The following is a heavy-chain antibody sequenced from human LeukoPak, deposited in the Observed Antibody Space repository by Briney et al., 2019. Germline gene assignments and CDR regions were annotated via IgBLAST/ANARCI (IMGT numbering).Heavy chain of an antibody. CDR3: AKSLDLGYYYYYMDV. V-gene: IGHV3-23*01. CDR2: ISGSGGST. CDR1: GFTFSSYA. D-gene: IGHD2-2*03. Sequence: PGRSLRLSCAASGFTFSSYAMSWVRQAPGKGLEWVSAISGSGGSTYYADSVKGRFTISRDNSKNTLYLQMNSLRAEDTAVYYCAKSLDLGYYYYYMDVWGKGTTVTVSS. J-gene: IGHJ6*03.